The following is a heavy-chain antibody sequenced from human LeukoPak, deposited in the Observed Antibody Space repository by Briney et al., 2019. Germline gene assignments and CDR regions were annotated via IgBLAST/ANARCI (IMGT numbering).Heavy chain of an antibody. Sequence: PGGSLRLSCAASGFTVSSNYMSWVRQAPGKGLEWIGSIYYGGSTYYNPSLKSRVTISVDTSKNQFSLKLSSVTAADTAVYYCARQGDGYNSYYFDYWGQGTLVTVSS. CDR3: ARQGDGYNSYYFDY. D-gene: IGHD5-24*01. CDR1: GFTVSSNY. V-gene: IGHV4-39*01. J-gene: IGHJ4*02. CDR2: IYYGGST.